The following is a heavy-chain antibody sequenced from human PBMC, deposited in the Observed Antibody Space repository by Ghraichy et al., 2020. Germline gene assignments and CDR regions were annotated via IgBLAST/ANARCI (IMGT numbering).Heavy chain of an antibody. CDR3: ARGRVPGY. CDR1: GASLSGSF. Sequence: SETLSLTCTVSGASLSGSFWTWIRQPPGKGLEWIGFIYYDGSTSSNPSLKSRVTISIDTPISLDTSKNKFSLRLTSVTAADTAVYYCARGRVPGYWGQGTLVTISS. V-gene: IGHV4-59*01. J-gene: IGHJ4*02. D-gene: IGHD3-10*01. CDR2: IYYDGST.